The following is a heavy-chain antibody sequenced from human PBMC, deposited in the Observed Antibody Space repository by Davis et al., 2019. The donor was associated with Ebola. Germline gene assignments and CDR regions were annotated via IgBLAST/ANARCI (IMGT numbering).Heavy chain of an antibody. J-gene: IGHJ2*01. Sequence: GESLKISCAASGFIVSSNYMSWLRQAPVKGLEWVSAIYRDVRTYHANSVKGRFTISRDNSKNTVYLQMNSLRAEDTAVYYCTRHVSGDFWYFDLWGRGTLVTVSS. CDR1: GFIVSSNY. V-gene: IGHV3-53*01. CDR2: IYRDVRT. CDR3: TRHVSGDFWYFDL. D-gene: IGHD4-17*01.